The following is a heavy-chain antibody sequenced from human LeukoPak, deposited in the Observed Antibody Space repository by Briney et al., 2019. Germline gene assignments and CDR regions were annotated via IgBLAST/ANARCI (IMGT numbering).Heavy chain of an antibody. V-gene: IGHV3-74*01. D-gene: IGHD6-19*01. CDR1: GFTFSNYW. CDR2: INSDGSST. J-gene: IGHJ4*02. Sequence: GGSLRLSCVASGFTFSNYWMHWVRQAPGKGLVWVSRINSDGSSTTYADSVQGRFTISRDNAEKTVYLHMNSLRAEDTAVYYCVTYAISVAGLDYWGQGTLVTVSP. CDR3: VTYAISVAGLDY.